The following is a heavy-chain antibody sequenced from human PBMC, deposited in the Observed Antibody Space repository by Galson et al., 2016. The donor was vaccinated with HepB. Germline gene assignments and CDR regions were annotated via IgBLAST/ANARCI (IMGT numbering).Heavy chain of an antibody. J-gene: IGHJ2*01. Sequence: SLRLSCAPSGFTFSSYSMSWVRQAPGKGLEWISYISTSSTYIHYADSVKGRFTISRDNAKNSLYLQMNNLRAEDTAVYYCARDGTIFGVEPWYFDLWGRGTLVTVSS. D-gene: IGHD3-3*01. V-gene: IGHV3-21*01. CDR2: ISTSSTYI. CDR3: ARDGTIFGVEPWYFDL. CDR1: GFTFSSYS.